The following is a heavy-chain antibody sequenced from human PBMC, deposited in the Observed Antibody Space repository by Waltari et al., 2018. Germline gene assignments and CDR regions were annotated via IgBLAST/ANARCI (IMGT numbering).Heavy chain of an antibody. D-gene: IGHD3-16*01. CDR1: GYSLTSYC. V-gene: IGHV5-51*01. Sequence: EVQLVQSGAEVKKPGECLKISCKGSGYSLTSYCIGWLRQMPGKGLEWMAIISPGDSDTRYSPSVQGQVTRSADKSISTAYLQWSSLKASDTAMYDCARQWGPFDYWGQGTLVTVSS. CDR2: ISPGDSDT. J-gene: IGHJ4*02. CDR3: ARQWGPFDY.